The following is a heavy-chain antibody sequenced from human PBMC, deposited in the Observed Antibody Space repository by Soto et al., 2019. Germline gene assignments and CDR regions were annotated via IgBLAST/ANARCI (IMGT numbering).Heavy chain of an antibody. CDR3: AKTQNCSSTSCPPAFDY. V-gene: IGHV3-23*01. CDR2: ISGSGGSI. CDR1: GFTFSSYA. Sequence: GGSLRLSCAASGFTFSSYAMSWVRQAPGKGLEWVSAISGSGGSIYYADSAKGRFTISRDNSKNTLYLQRNSLRAEDTAVYYCAKTQNCSSTSCPPAFDYWGQGTLVTVSS. J-gene: IGHJ4*02. D-gene: IGHD2-2*01.